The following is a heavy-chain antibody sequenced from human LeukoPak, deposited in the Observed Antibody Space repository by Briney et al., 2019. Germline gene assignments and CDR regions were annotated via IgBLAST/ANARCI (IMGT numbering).Heavy chain of an antibody. Sequence: GRSLRLSCAASGFTFSSYGMHWVRQAPGKGLEWVAVISYDGSNKYYADSVKGRFTISRDNSKNTLYLQMNSLRAEDTAVYYCARALTQLGYCSGGSCYAFDYWGQGTLVTVSS. CDR1: GFTFSSYG. V-gene: IGHV3-30*03. CDR3: ARALTQLGYCSGGSCYAFDY. D-gene: IGHD2-15*01. J-gene: IGHJ4*02. CDR2: ISYDGSNK.